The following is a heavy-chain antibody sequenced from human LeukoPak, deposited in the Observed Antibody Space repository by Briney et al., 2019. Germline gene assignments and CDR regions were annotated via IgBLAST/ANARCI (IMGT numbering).Heavy chain of an antibody. CDR2: IIPIFGTA. Sequence: SVKVSCKASGGTFSSYAISWVRQAPGQGLEWMGGIIPIFGTANYAQKFQGRVTITADESTSTAYMELSSLRAEDTAVYYCARDPWIQPENWFDPWGQGTLVTVSS. D-gene: IGHD5-18*01. CDR1: GGTFSSYA. V-gene: IGHV1-69*01. CDR3: ARDPWIQPENWFDP. J-gene: IGHJ5*02.